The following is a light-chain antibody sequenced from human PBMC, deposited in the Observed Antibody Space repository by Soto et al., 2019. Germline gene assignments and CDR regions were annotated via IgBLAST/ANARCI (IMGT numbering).Light chain of an antibody. CDR1: QSVTSSY. J-gene: IGKJ1*01. V-gene: IGKV3-20*01. CDR3: QQYGSSPPT. CDR2: GAS. Sequence: EIVLTQSPGTLSLSPGERATLSCRASQSVTSSYLAWYQQKPGQAPRLHIYGASSRATGIADWLSGSGCGPDFTLTISRLEPEDFAVYYCQQYGSSPPTCGQGTKVEI.